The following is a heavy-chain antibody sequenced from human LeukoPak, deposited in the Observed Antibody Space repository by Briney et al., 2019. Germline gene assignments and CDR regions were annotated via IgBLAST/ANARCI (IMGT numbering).Heavy chain of an antibody. V-gene: IGHV3-23*01. CDR1: GFTFSSYA. J-gene: IGHJ4*02. CDR2: ISGSGGST. CDR3: AREYGDYVGTENY. Sequence: GGSLRLSCAASGFTFSSYAMSWVRQAPGKGLEWVSVISGSGGSTYYADSVKGRFTISRDNSKNTLYLQMNSLRAEDTAVYYCAREYGDYVGTENYWGQGTLVTVSS. D-gene: IGHD4-17*01.